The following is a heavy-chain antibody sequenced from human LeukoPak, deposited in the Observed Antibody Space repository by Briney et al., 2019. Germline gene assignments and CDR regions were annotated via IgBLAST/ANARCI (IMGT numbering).Heavy chain of an antibody. CDR3: AKSGGPRTGYYGNYFDS. Sequence: PGGSLRLSCAASGFTFSSDAMHWVRQPPGKGLEWVALISYQGNNKFYADSVKGRFTISRDNSQNTLSLQVNNLITEDTAVYYCAKSGGPRTGYYGNYFDSWGQGTLVTVSS. J-gene: IGHJ4*02. V-gene: IGHV3-30-3*02. CDR1: GFTFSSDA. D-gene: IGHD3/OR15-3a*01. CDR2: ISYQGNNK.